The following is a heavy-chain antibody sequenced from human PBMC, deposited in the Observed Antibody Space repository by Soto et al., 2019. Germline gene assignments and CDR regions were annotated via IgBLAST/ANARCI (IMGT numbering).Heavy chain of an antibody. J-gene: IGHJ4*02. V-gene: IGHV4-30-2*01. Sequence: QLQLQESGSGLVKPSQTLVLPCTVSGDSISRDGFSWSWIRQPPGKGLEWTGYIYHSGATYYNPSLRGRGATSGYMSKNQFSLSLAAVTAADTAVYYGAREMSYYFDSWGQGTRVTVSS. CDR1: GDSISRDGFS. CDR3: AREMSYYFDS. CDR2: IYHSGAT.